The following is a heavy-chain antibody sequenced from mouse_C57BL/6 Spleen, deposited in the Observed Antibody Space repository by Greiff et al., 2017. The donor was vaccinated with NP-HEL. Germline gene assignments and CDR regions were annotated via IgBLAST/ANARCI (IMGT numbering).Heavy chain of an antibody. CDR2: IRNKANGYTT. CDR1: GFTFTDYY. D-gene: IGHD2-4*01. CDR3: ARYSYDYDGYFDV. V-gene: IGHV7-3*01. Sequence: EVKLMESGGGLVQPGGSLSLSCAASGFTFTDYYMSWVRQPPGKALEWLGFIRNKANGYTTEYSASVKGRFTISRDNSQSILYLQMNALRAEDSATYYYARYSYDYDGYFDVWGTGTTVTVSS. J-gene: IGHJ1*03.